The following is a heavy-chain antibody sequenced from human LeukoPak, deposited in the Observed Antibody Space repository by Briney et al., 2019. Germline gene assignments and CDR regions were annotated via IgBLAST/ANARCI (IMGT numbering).Heavy chain of an antibody. CDR2: INPNSGGT. Sequence: ASVKVSCKASGYTFTSYHMHWVRQAPGQGLEWMGWINPNSGGTNYAQKFQGRVTMTRDTSISTAYMELSRLRPDDTAVYYCARDLRRYSGSKRGDLGYWGQGTLVTVSS. D-gene: IGHD1-26*01. CDR1: GYTFTSYH. CDR3: ARDLRRYSGSKRGDLGY. V-gene: IGHV1-2*02. J-gene: IGHJ4*02.